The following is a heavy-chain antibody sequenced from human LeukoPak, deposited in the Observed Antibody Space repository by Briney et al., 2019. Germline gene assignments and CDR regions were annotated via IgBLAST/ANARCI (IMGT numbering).Heavy chain of an antibody. D-gene: IGHD6-13*01. CDR3: AREAVIAAAGTGGLNWFVP. CDR2: IYYSGST. V-gene: IGHV4-59*01. CDR1: GGSISSYC. J-gene: IGHJ5*02. Sequence: SETLSLTCTVSGGSISSYCWSWIRQPPGKGLEWIGYIYYSGSTNYNPSLKSRVTISVDTSKNQFSLTLSSVTAADTAVYYCAREAVIAAAGTGGLNWFVPWGQGTLVTVSS.